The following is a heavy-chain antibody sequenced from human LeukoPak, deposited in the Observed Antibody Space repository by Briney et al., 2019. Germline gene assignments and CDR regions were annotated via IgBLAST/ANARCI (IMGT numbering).Heavy chain of an antibody. CDR2: ISSSSSYI. Sequence: PGGSLRLSCAASGFTISSYSMNWVRQAPGKGLEWVSSISSSSSYIYYADSVKGRFTISRDNAKNSLYLQMNSLRAEDTAVYYCARNYYGSGSYIYYYYYMDVWGKGTTVTVSS. J-gene: IGHJ6*03. V-gene: IGHV3-21*01. D-gene: IGHD3-10*01. CDR1: GFTISSYS. CDR3: ARNYYGSGSYIYYYYYMDV.